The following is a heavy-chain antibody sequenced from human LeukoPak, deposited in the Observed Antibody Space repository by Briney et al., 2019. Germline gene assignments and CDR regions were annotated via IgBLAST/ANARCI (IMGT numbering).Heavy chain of an antibody. CDR3: ARDLLFVVVVAATSAFDI. CDR2: INPNSGGT. CDR1: GYTFTGYY. D-gene: IGHD2-15*01. J-gene: IGHJ3*02. V-gene: IGHV1-2*02. Sequence: ASVKVSCKASGYTFTGYYMHWVRQAPGQGLEWMGWINPNSGGTNYAQKFQGRVTMTRDTSISTAYMELSRLRSDDTAVYYCARDLLFVVVVAATSAFDIWGQGTMVTVSS.